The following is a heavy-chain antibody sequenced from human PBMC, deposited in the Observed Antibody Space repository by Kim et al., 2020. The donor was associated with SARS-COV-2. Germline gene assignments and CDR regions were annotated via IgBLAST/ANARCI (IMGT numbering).Heavy chain of an antibody. CDR3: TSLSDVLLWFGESANWFDP. CDR1: GFTFGDYA. V-gene: IGHV3-49*03. Sequence: GGSLRLSCTASGFTFGDYATSWFRQAPGKGLEWVGFIRSKAYGGTTDYAASVKGRFTILRDDSKSIAYLQMNSLKTEDTAVYYCTSLSDVLLWFGESANWFDPWGQGTLVPSPQ. J-gene: IGHJ5*02. D-gene: IGHD3-10*01. CDR2: IRSKAYGGTT.